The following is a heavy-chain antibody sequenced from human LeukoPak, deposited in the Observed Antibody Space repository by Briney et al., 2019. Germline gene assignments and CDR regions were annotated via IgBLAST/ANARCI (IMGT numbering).Heavy chain of an antibody. Sequence: GGSLRLSCAASGFTFSSYSMNWVRQAPGKGLEWVSSISSSSSYIYYADSVKGRFTISRDNAKNSLYLQMNSLRAEDTAVYYCARVPLRPNPYEHYYYGMDVWGQGTTVTVSS. CDR1: GFTFSSYS. CDR2: ISSSSSYI. D-gene: IGHD5-12*01. CDR3: ARVPLRPNPYEHYYYGMDV. J-gene: IGHJ6*02. V-gene: IGHV3-21*01.